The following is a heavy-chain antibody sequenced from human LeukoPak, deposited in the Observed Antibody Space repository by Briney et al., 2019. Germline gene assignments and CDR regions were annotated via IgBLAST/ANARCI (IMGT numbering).Heavy chain of an antibody. Sequence: SETLSLTCTVSGGSISSGGYYWSWIRQHPGKGLEWIGSIYYSGSTYYNPSLKGRVTISLVTSKNQFSLKLSSVTAADTAIYYCASGDNDPLFNYWGQGTLVTVSS. D-gene: IGHD1-1*01. J-gene: IGHJ4*02. V-gene: IGHV4-31*03. CDR1: GGSISSGGYY. CDR3: ASGDNDPLFNY. CDR2: IYYSGST.